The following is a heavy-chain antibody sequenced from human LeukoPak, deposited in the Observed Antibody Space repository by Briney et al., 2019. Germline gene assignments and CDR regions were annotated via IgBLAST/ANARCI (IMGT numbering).Heavy chain of an antibody. CDR1: GFTFSSYA. D-gene: IGHD2-15*01. CDR2: ISGSGGST. J-gene: IGHJ3*02. V-gene: IGHV3-23*01. CDR3: ARPRLEYCSGGSCFDAFDI. Sequence: GVSLRLFCAASGFTFSSYAMSWVRHAPGKGLEWVSAISGSGGSTYYADSVKGRFTISRDNSKNTLFLQMNSLTAEDTAIYSCARPRLEYCSGGSCFDAFDIWGQGTMVTVSS.